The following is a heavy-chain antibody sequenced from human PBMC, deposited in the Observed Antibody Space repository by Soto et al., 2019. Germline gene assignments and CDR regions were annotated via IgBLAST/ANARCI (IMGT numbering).Heavy chain of an antibody. CDR3: AKDFQFGGSGTGYFDN. D-gene: IGHD3-10*01. J-gene: IGHJ4*02. Sequence: LRLSCVASGFTFRTNPMSWVRQAPGKGLEWVSGVSDSGAKTYYADSVKGRFTVSRDNSKNTLYLEMKSLRAEDTAVYYCAKDFQFGGSGTGYFDNWGQGTLVTVSS. CDR1: GFTFRTNP. V-gene: IGHV3-23*01. CDR2: VSDSGAKT.